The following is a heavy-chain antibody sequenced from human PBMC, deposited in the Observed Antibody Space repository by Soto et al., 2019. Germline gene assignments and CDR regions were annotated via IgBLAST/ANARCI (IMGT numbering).Heavy chain of an antibody. Sequence: PGGSLRLSCAASGFTFSSYGMHWVRQAPGKGLEWVAVISYDGTNNYYTESVKGRFTISRDNSKNTLFLQMNSLRAEDTAVYYCARDKGANYYGSGYSDSFGMDVWGQGTTVTVSS. D-gene: IGHD3-10*01. V-gene: IGHV3-30*03. CDR3: ARDKGANYYGSGYSDSFGMDV. J-gene: IGHJ6*02. CDR2: ISYDGTNN. CDR1: GFTFSSYG.